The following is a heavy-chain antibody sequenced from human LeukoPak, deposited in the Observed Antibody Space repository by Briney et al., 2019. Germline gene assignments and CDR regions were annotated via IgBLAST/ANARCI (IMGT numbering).Heavy chain of an antibody. CDR1: GFTVSSNY. Sequence: GSLRLSCAASGFTVSSNYMSWVRQAPGKGLEWVSVIYSGGSTYYADSVKGRFTISRDNSKNTLYLQMNSLRAEDTAVYYCAREVECGGDCYSILASEYYFDYWGQGTLVTVSS. V-gene: IGHV3-66*01. CDR2: IYSGGST. J-gene: IGHJ4*02. D-gene: IGHD2-21*02. CDR3: AREVECGGDCYSILASEYYFDY.